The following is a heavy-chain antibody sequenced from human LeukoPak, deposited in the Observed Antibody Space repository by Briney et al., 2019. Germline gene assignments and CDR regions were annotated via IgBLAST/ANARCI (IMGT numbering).Heavy chain of an antibody. CDR3: ARDDQD. CDR1: GGTCSSYA. J-gene: IGHJ4*02. CDR2: IIPILGIA. Sequence: GASVKVSCTASGGTCSSYASSWVRQAPGQGLEWMGRIIPILGIANYAQQFQGRVTITADKSTSTAYMELSSLRSEDTAVYYCARDDQDWGQGTLVTVSS. V-gene: IGHV1-69*04.